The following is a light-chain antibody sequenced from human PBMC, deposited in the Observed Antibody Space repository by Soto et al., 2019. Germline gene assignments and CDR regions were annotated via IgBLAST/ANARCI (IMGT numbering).Light chain of an antibody. J-gene: IGKJ4*02. V-gene: IGKV2-28*01. CDR1: QSLLHSNGNTY. CDR3: MQGSQTRT. CDR2: LVS. Sequence: DIVMTQSPVSLSVTPGEPASISCRSSQSLLHSNGNTYLDWYRQKPGQSPQLLIYLVSNRASAVPDNFSGSGSGTDLTRRISRVEAEDVGVYYCMQGSQTRTLGGGTKVDIK.